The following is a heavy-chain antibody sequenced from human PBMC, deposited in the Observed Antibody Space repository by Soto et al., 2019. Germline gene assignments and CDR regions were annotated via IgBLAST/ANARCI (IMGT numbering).Heavy chain of an antibody. J-gene: IGHJ6*02. CDR1: GYSISSGYY. V-gene: IGHV4-38-2*01. CDR2: IHHSVST. D-gene: IGHD2-8*01. CDR3: ARIIYCIKGVCSPLYAMDV. Sequence: SSENLSLTCAVSGYSISSGYYWGWIRQPPGKGLEWIGSIHHSVSTYYNPSLKSRVTISVDTSKNQFSLKLSSVTAADTAVYYCARIIYCIKGVCSPLYAMDVWCERTT.